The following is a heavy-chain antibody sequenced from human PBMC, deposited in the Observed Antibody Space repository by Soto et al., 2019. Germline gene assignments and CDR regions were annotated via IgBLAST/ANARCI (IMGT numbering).Heavy chain of an antibody. D-gene: IGHD3-10*01. J-gene: IGHJ3*02. CDR1: GYTFTSYG. V-gene: IGHV1-18*01. CDR2: ISAYNGNT. Sequence: GASVKVSCKASGYTFTSYGISWVRQAPGQGLEWMGWISAYNGNTNYAQKLQGRVTMTTDTSTSTAYMELRSLRSDDTAVYYCARVTPTYYYGPGDAFDIWGQGTMVTV. CDR3: ARVTPTYYYGPGDAFDI.